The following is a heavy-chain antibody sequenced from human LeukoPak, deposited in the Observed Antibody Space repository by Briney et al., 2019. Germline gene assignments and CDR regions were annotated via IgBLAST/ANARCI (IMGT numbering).Heavy chain of an antibody. CDR2: ISAYNGNT. CDR3: ARAKWELLFGYYYYYMDV. D-gene: IGHD1-26*01. V-gene: IGHV1-18*01. CDR1: GYTFTSYG. Sequence: ASVKVSCKASGYTFTSYGISWVRQAPGQGLEWMRWISAYNGNTNYAQKLQGRVTMTTNTSTSTAYMELRSLRSDDTAVYYCARAKWELLFGYYYYYMDVWGKGTTVTVSS. J-gene: IGHJ6*03.